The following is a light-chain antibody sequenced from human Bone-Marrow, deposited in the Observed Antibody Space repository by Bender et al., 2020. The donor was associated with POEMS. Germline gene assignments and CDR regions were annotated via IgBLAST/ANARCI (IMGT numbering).Light chain of an antibody. CDR2: EVT. CDR1: SSDVGGYNY. Sequence: QSALTQPPSASGSPGQSVTISCTGTSSDVGGYNYVSWYQQEPGKAPKVMIYEVTKRPSGVSNRFSGSKSGNTASLTISGLQAEDEADYYCCSYAGSSTLIFGGGTKLTVL. CDR3: CSYAGSSTLI. V-gene: IGLV2-23*02. J-gene: IGLJ2*01.